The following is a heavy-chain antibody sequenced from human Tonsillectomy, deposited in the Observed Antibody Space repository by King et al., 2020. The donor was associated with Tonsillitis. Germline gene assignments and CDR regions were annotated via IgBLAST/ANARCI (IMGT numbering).Heavy chain of an antibody. V-gene: IGHV3-48*03. D-gene: IGHD3-10*01. J-gene: IGHJ6*03. CDR2: ISSSGDTI. Sequence: VQLVESGGGLVQPGGSLRLSCAASGFTFSSYEMNWVRQAPGKGLEWVSYISSSGDTIYYADSVKGRFTISRDNAKNSLYLQMNSLRGEDTAVYYCARVPVVRGIFYVSYYMDVWGKGTTVTVAS. CDR1: GFTFSSYE. CDR3: ARVPVVRGIFYVSYYMDV.